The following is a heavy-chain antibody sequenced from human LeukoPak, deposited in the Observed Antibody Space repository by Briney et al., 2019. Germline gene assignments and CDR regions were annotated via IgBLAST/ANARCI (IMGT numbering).Heavy chain of an antibody. V-gene: IGHV1-69*01. CDR1: GGTFSSYA. Sequence: ASVKVSCKASGGTFSSYAISWVRQAPGQGLEWMGGIIPIFGTANYAQKFQGRVTITADESTSTAYMELSSLRSEDTAVYYCARFRYRGSYSVDYWGQGTLVTVSS. CDR3: ARFRYRGSYSVDY. D-gene: IGHD1-26*01. CDR2: IIPIFGTA. J-gene: IGHJ4*02.